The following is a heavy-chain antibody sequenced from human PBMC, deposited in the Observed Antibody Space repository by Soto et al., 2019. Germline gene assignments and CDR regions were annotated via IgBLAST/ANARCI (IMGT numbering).Heavy chain of an antibody. Sequence: QVQLQESGPGLVKPSETLSLTCTVSGGSISSYYWSWIRQPPGKGLEWIGYIYYRGSTNYNPPLKRRVSISLHPSKNQFSLRLNSVTAADPAVYYCATWNYGDYSFAYWGQGTLVTVSS. CDR3: ATWNYGDYSFAY. CDR1: GGSISSYY. J-gene: IGHJ4*02. D-gene: IGHD4-17*01. V-gene: IGHV4-59*01. CDR2: IYYRGST.